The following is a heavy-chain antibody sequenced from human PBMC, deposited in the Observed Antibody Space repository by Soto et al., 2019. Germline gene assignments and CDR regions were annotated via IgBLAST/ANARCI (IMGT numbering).Heavy chain of an antibody. Sequence: EVQLVESGGGLVQPGGSLRLSCAASGLAFSRYWMSWVRQAPGKGLEWVANIKQDGSEKYYVDSVKGRFTISRDTAKNSLYPQMNSLRGADTTVYYCSGGLGWLVDYWGQGTLVTVSS. V-gene: IGHV3-7*04. J-gene: IGHJ4*02. D-gene: IGHD3-3*01. CDR3: SGGLGWLVDY. CDR2: IKQDGSEK. CDR1: GLAFSRYW.